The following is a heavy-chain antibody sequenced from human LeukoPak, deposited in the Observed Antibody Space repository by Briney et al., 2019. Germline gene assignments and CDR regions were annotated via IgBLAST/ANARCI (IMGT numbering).Heavy chain of an antibody. CDR1: GYTFTGYY. J-gene: IGHJ6*03. CDR2: INPNSGGT. D-gene: IGHD3-3*01. CDR3: ARAIVSGYPGYYYYYMDV. V-gene: IGHV1-2*02. Sequence: GASVKVSCKASGYTFTGYYMHWVRQAPGQGLEWMGWINPNSGGTNYAQKFQGRVTMTRDTSISTAYMELSRLRSDDTAVYYCARAIVSGYPGYYYYYMDVWGKGTTVTVSS.